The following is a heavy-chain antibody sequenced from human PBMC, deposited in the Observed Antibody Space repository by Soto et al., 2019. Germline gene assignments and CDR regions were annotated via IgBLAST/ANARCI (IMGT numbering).Heavy chain of an antibody. D-gene: IGHD3-10*01. V-gene: IGHV3-13*01. CDR3: ARGMGSILYYYGMDV. Sequence: EVQLVESGGGLVQPGGSLRLSCAASGFTFSSYDMHWVRQATGKGLEWVSAIGTAGDTYYPGSVKGRFTISRENAKNSLYLQMNSLRAGDTAVYYCARGMGSILYYYGMDVWGQGTTVTVSS. CDR2: IGTAGDT. CDR1: GFTFSSYD. J-gene: IGHJ6*02.